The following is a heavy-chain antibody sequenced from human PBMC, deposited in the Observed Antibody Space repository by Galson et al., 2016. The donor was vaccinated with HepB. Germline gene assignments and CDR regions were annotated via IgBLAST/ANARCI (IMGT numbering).Heavy chain of an antibody. CDR1: VGSISSSSYY. Sequence: SETLSLTCSVSVGSISSSSYYWGWIRQPPGKGLEWIGSIYSSGSTYYNPSLKSRVSISVDTSKTQFSLKLSSVTAADTAVYYCATLTYSYDSSGPTAGGCFDLWGRGTLVTVSS. D-gene: IGHD3-22*01. J-gene: IGHJ2*01. CDR3: ATLTYSYDSSGPTAGGCFDL. V-gene: IGHV4-39*01. CDR2: IYSSGST.